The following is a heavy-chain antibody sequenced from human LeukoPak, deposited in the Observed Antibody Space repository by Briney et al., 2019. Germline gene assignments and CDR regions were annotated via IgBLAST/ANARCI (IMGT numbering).Heavy chain of an antibody. V-gene: IGHV3-23*01. CDR3: ARAQLPYPLLTL. Sequence: PGESLRLSCVASGFIFSAYALSWVRQTPGKGLEWVSVLGAGGDTHYADSVKGRFTISRDNFKNTLYLQLHSLRVEDTAVYYCARAQLPYPLLTLWGQGTLVTVSS. D-gene: IGHD1-1*01. CDR1: GFIFSAYA. J-gene: IGHJ1*01. CDR2: LGAGGDT.